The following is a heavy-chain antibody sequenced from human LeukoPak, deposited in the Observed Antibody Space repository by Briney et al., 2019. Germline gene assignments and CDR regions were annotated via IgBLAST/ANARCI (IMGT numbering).Heavy chain of an antibody. D-gene: IGHD5-12*01. J-gene: IGHJ4*02. CDR3: AKVSNRVATRDAGIIPLD. CDR1: GFTFSSYA. Sequence: PGGSLRLSCAASGFTFSSYAMDWVRQAPGKGLEWVSAISGSGGSTYYADSVKGRFTISRDNSKNTLYLQMNSLRAEDTAVYYCAKVSNRVATRDAGIIPLDWGQGTLVTVSS. V-gene: IGHV3-23*01. CDR2: ISGSGGST.